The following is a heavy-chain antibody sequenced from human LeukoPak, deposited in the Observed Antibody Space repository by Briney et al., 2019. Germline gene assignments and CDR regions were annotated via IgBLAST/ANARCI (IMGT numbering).Heavy chain of an antibody. D-gene: IGHD3-3*01. CDR3: ARGIGTIFGVVTVYYFDY. Sequence: SETLSLTCTVSGGSISSGGYYWSWIRQHPGKGLEWIGYIYYSGSTYYNPSLKSRVTISVDTSKNQFSLKLSSVTAADTAVYYCARGIGTIFGVVTVYYFDYWGQGTLVTVSS. CDR2: IYYSGST. V-gene: IGHV4-31*03. CDR1: GGSISSGGYY. J-gene: IGHJ4*02.